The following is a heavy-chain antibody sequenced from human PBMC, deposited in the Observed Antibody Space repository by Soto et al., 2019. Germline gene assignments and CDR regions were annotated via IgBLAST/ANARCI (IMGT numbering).Heavy chain of an antibody. V-gene: IGHV1-2*02. Sequence: QVQLVQSGAEVKKPGASVKVSCKASGYTFTGYYMHWVRQAPGQGLEWMGWINPNSGGTNYAQKFEGRVNMARETSISTAYMGLSRLRSDDTAVYYCARPDESSGWSELSKDAFYIWGQGTMVTVSS. J-gene: IGHJ3*02. CDR3: ARPDESSGWSELSKDAFYI. CDR2: INPNSGGT. CDR1: GYTFTGYY. D-gene: IGHD6-19*01.